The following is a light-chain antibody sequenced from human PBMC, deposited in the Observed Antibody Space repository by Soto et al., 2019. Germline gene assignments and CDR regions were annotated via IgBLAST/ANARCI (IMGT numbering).Light chain of an antibody. Sequence: QSVLTQPASVSGSSGQSITISCTGSGSDIGAYNYVSWYQQHPGRAPKLLIRGVTRRPSGVSSRFSASKSAYTASLTISGLQAEDEANYFCSSFTTSYFYVFGPGTKVTGL. CDR2: GVT. V-gene: IGLV2-14*01. CDR1: GSDIGAYNY. CDR3: SSFTTSYFYV. J-gene: IGLJ1*01.